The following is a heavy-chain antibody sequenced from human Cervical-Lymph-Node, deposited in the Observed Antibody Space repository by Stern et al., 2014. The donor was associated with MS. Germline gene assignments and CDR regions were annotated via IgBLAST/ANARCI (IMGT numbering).Heavy chain of an antibody. CDR3: ARGGAVTSSEYYFDY. D-gene: IGHD4-17*01. J-gene: IGHJ4*02. Sequence: VQLVESGGGVVQPGRSLRLSCAASGFTFSYHAMHWVRQAPGKGLEWVAGISYDGSDNYYAGSVKGRFTLSRDNSKNTLYLQMNSLRAEDTAVYYCARGGAVTSSEYYFDYWGQGTLVTVSS. CDR2: ISYDGSDN. CDR1: GFTFSYHA. V-gene: IGHV3-30*01.